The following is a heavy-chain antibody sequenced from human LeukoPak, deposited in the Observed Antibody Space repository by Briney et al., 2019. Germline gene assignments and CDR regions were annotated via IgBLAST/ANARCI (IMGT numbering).Heavy chain of an antibody. CDR2: IKQDGSEK. D-gene: IGHD3-3*01. V-gene: IGHV3-7*03. CDR1: GFTFSDYW. J-gene: IGHJ6*04. Sequence: GGSLRLSCAASGFTFSDYWMSWVRQAPGKGQEWVANIKQDGSEKYCVDSVKGRFPISRDNAKNSLYLQMNSLRAEDTAVYYCARGGMEKRFGYYYGMDVWGKGTTVTVSS. CDR3: ARGGMEKRFGYYYGMDV.